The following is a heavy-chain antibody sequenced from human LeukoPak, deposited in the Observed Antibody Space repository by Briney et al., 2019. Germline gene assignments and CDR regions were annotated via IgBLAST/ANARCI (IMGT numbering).Heavy chain of an antibody. CDR1: GFPFSSYS. Sequence: GGSLRLSSAASGFPFSSYSMNWVRQAPGKGLEWVPSISTSSSYIYYADSVKGRFTIARDNARNSLYLEMNSLRAEDTAVYYCARGGVLYYYYIDVWGKGTTVTISS. V-gene: IGHV3-21*01. J-gene: IGHJ6*03. D-gene: IGHD3-3*01. CDR3: ARGGVLYYYYIDV. CDR2: ISTSSSYI.